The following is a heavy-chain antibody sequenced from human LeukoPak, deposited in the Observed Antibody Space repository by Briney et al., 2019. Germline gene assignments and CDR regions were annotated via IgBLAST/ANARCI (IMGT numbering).Heavy chain of an antibody. CDR3: ARGLMRAVRGGNYMDV. Sequence: SETLSLTCAVYGGSFSGYYWSWIRQPPGKGLEWIGEINHSGSTNYNPSLKSRVTISVDTPKNQFPLKLSSVTAADTAVYYCARGLMRAVRGGNYMDVWGKGTTVTVSS. D-gene: IGHD3-10*02. J-gene: IGHJ6*03. CDR1: GGSFSGYY. CDR2: INHSGST. V-gene: IGHV4-34*01.